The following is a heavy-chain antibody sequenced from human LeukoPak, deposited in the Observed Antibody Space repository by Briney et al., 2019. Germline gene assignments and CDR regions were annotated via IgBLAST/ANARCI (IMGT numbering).Heavy chain of an antibody. V-gene: IGHV3-7*04. CDR3: ARGIEEWLYLYY. Sequence: GGSLRLSCAASGFTFAPYWMTWVRQAPGKGLEYVGTMNRDGSEKYYVDSVKGRFTISRDNSKNSLYLQMDSLRAEDTAVYYCARGIEEWLYLYYWGQGALVTVAS. J-gene: IGHJ4*02. D-gene: IGHD3-3*01. CDR1: GFTFAPYW. CDR2: MNRDGSEK.